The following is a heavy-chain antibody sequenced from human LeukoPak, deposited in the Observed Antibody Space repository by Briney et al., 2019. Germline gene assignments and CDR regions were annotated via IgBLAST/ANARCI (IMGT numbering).Heavy chain of an antibody. Sequence: SETLSLTCTVSGDSISNSYWSWIRQPPGKGLEWIGYVHFSGTTHYNPSLDSRVTMSIDAPKNQFSLSLNSVTAADTAVYFCGRGSPILNQWGQGILVTVSS. CDR3: GRGSPILNQ. J-gene: IGHJ4*02. V-gene: IGHV4-59*01. D-gene: IGHD1-14*01. CDR2: VHFSGTT. CDR1: GDSISNSY.